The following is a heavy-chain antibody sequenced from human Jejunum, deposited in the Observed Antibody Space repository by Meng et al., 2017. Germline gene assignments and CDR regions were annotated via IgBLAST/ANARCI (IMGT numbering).Heavy chain of an antibody. CDR3: ARSRVTTGLFDS. J-gene: IGHJ4*02. D-gene: IGHD4-17*01. CDR1: SGSIVSVAYC. V-gene: IGHV4-31*11. CDR2: IYYSVST. Sequence: VIMLGSDPGFVVPLLTLNRTCAVSSGSIVSVAYCWSGILQHQGECLELLGYIYYSVSTNYNPSLKSRLFMSMDKSKNQFSLKLTSMTAADTAVYYCARSRVTTGLFDSWGRGTLVTVSS.